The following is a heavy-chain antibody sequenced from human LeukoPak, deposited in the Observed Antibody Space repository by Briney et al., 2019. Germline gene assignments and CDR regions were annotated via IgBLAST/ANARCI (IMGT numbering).Heavy chain of an antibody. CDR2: INHSGST. D-gene: IGHD4-4*01. Sequence: LETLSLTCAVYGGSFSGYYWSWIRQPPGEGLEWIGEINHSGSTNYNPSLKSRVTISVDTSKNQFSLKLSSVTAADTAVYYCARGTVPYYYYGMDVWGQGTTVTVSS. CDR1: GGSFSGYY. CDR3: ARGTVPYYYYGMDV. J-gene: IGHJ6*02. V-gene: IGHV4-34*01.